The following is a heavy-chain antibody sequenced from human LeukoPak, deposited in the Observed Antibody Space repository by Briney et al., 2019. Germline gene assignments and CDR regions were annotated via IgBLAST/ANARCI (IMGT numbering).Heavy chain of an antibody. CDR2: ISGSDNNT. D-gene: IGHD2-2*02. Sequence: AGGSLRLSCAASGFTFSNYAMNWVRQAPGKGLEWVSGISGSDNNTYYADSVKSRSTVSRDNSRDTLELQMNTLRPEDTAIYYCAKARSGISTSCYNYWGQGTLVTVSS. V-gene: IGHV3-23*01. CDR1: GFTFSNYA. CDR3: AKARSGISTSCYNY. J-gene: IGHJ4*02.